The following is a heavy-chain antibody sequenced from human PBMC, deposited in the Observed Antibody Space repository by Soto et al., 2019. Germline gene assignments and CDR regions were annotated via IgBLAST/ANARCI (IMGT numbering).Heavy chain of an antibody. Sequence: GGSLRLSCAASGFTFSSYAMRWVRQAPGKGLEWVSAISGSGGSTYYADSVKGRFTISRDNSKNTLYLQMNSLRAEDTAVYYCAKGGYSYGSHYWGQGTLVTVSS. V-gene: IGHV3-23*01. CDR3: AKGGYSYGSHY. CDR2: ISGSGGST. CDR1: GFTFSSYA. D-gene: IGHD5-18*01. J-gene: IGHJ4*02.